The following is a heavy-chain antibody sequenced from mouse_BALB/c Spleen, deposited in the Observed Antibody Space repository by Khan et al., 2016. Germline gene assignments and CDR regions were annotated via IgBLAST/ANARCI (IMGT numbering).Heavy chain of an antibody. J-gene: IGHJ4*01. Sequence: EVELVESGGGLVKPGGSLKLSCAASGFTFSTYGMSWVRQTPGKRLEWVATISGGDGSTYYPDSVKGRFTFSRDNATNTLYLQISSLRSEDSALYYCARFVEYYAMDYGGQGTSVTVAS. CDR3: ARFVEYYAMDY. CDR1: GFTFSTYG. V-gene: IGHV5-9-2*01. CDR2: ISGGDGST.